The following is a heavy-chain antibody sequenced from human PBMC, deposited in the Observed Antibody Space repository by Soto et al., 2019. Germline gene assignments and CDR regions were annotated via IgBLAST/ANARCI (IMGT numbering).Heavy chain of an antibody. CDR3: ARDQRRAVTGAVDY. V-gene: IGHV3-30-3*01. D-gene: IGHD6-19*01. J-gene: IGHJ4*02. CDR2: MSYDGSNK. CDR1: GFTLSSYA. Sequence: QVQLVESGGGVVQPGRSLRLSCAASGFTLSSYAMHWVRQAPGKGLEWVAVMSYDGSNKYYADSVEGRFTISRDTSKNTLFLEMNTLSTEDTAVYYCARDQRRAVTGAVDYWGQGALVTVSS.